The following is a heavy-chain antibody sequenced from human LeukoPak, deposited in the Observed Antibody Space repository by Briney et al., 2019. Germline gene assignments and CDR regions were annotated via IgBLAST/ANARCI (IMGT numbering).Heavy chain of an antibody. D-gene: IGHD4-17*01. Sequence: GGSLRLSCAASGFTFSNYWMSWVRQAPGKGLEWVAVIWYDGSNKYYADSVKGRFTISRDNSKNTLYLQMNSLRAEDTAVYYCARLYGTYPGWFDPWGQGTLVTVSS. J-gene: IGHJ5*02. V-gene: IGHV3-33*08. CDR2: IWYDGSNK. CDR3: ARLYGTYPGWFDP. CDR1: GFTFSNYW.